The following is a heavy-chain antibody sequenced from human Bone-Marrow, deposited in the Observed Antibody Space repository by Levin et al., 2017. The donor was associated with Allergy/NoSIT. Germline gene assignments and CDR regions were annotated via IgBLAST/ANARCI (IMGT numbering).Heavy chain of an antibody. J-gene: IGHJ4*02. CDR1: GFTFRDYG. V-gene: IGHV3-30*03. D-gene: IGHD3-16*01. CDR2: ISFDGMHK. Sequence: GESLKISCEASGFTFRDYGMHWVRQAPGKGLEWVAAISFDGMHKNYVHSVKGRFTISRDNSNNTLTLQMSSLRVEDSAIYYCTRDAAMALYYFDNWGQGTLVTVAS. CDR3: TRDAAMALYYFDN.